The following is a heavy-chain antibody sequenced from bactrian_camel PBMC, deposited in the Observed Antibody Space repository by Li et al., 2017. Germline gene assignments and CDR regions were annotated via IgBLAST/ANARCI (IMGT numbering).Heavy chain of an antibody. Sequence: HVQLVESGGGLVQPGGSLRLSCAASGFTFSTYNMNWVRQAPGKGLEWVSSVYSSGTNTFYADSVKGRFTISRDSAKNTVYLQMNSLKSEDTALYYCANGLGDYGLGPWGQGTQVTVS. CDR1: GFTFSTYN. CDR3: ANGLGDYGLGP. CDR2: VYSSGTNT. D-gene: IGHD5*01. V-gene: IGHV3-2*01. J-gene: IGHJ6*01.